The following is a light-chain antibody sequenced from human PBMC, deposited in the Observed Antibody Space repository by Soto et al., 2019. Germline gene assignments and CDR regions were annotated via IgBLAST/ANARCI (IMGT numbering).Light chain of an antibody. Sequence: EIVWTQSPGTLSLSPGEIATLSFRACQSVSSNYLAWYQQKPGQAPRLLIYGASTRATGIPARFSGSGSGTEFTLTISSLQSEDFAVYYCQQYNNWPQTFGQGTKVDIK. CDR3: QQYNNWPQT. CDR2: GAS. CDR1: QSVSSN. J-gene: IGKJ1*01. V-gene: IGKV3-15*01.